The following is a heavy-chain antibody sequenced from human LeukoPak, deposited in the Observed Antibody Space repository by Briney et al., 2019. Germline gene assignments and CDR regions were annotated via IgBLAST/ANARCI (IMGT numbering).Heavy chain of an antibody. J-gene: IGHJ4*02. CDR3: ARRTGRQGSGLWYFDY. CDR2: IYYSGST. D-gene: IGHD6-19*01. Sequence: SETLSLTCTVSGGSISSYYWSWIRQPPGKGLEWIGYIYYSGSTNYNPSLKSRVTISVDTSKNQFPLKLSSVTAADTAVYYCARRTGRQGSGLWYFDYWGQGTLVTVSS. CDR1: GGSISSYY. V-gene: IGHV4-59*08.